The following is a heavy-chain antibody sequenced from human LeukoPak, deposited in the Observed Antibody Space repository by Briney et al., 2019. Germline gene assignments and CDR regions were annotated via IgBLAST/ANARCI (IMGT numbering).Heavy chain of an antibody. CDR1: GVSISSSSDY. CDR3: GGHRPRGPFEY. V-gene: IGHV4-39*01. Sequence: SETLSLTCTVSGVSISSSSDYWGWIRQPPGKGLEWIGSRDYGANTNYNPSLKSRVTVSVDTSNNQFSLNVNSVTAADTAVYYCGGHRPRGPFEYWGQGIRVTVSS. CDR2: RDYGANT. D-gene: IGHD3-10*01. J-gene: IGHJ4*02.